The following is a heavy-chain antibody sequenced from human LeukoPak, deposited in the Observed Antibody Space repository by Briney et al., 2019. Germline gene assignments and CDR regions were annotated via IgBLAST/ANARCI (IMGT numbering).Heavy chain of an antibody. V-gene: IGHV1-58*01. D-gene: IGHD3-10*01. CDR1: GFTFTSSA. CDR3: ARCILEVRGPTCPFDP. Sequence: GASVKVSCKASGFTFTSSAVQWVRQARGQRLEWIGWIVVGSGNTNYAQKFQERVTITRDMSTSTAYMELSSLRSEDTAVYYCARCILEVRGPTCPFDPWGQGTLVTVSS. J-gene: IGHJ5*02. CDR2: IVVGSGNT.